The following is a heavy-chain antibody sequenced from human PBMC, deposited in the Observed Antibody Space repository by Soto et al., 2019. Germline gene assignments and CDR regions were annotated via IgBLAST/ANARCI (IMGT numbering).Heavy chain of an antibody. CDR2: INYSWNT. V-gene: IGHV4-39*01. CDR3: ASLYGDYVPY. J-gene: IGHJ4*02. D-gene: IGHD4-17*01. CDR1: GDSISSSSYY. Sequence: QLQLQESGPGLVKPSETLSLTCSVSGDSISSSSYYWGWIRQPPAKGLEWIGTINYSWNTYYNPALKSRVTLAVDPSKNQFSLKVSSVTAADTTVYYCASLYGDYVPYWGQGILVSVSS.